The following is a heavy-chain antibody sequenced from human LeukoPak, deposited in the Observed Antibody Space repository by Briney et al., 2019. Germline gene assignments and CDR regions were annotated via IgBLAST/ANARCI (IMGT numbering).Heavy chain of an antibody. CDR3: ARSRRILAANWVDP. V-gene: IGHV1-18*01. CDR1: GYTFTSYG. CDR2: ISAYNGNT. J-gene: IGHJ5*02. D-gene: IGHD3-3*02. Sequence: GASVKVSCKASGYTFTSYGISWVRQAPGQGLEWMGWISAYNGNTNYAQKVQGRVTMTTDTSTSTAYMELRSLRSDDTAVYYCARSRRILAANWVDPWGQGTLVTVSS.